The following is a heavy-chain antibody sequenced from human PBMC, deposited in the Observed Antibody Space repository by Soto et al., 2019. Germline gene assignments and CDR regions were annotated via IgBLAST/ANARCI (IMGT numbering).Heavy chain of an antibody. J-gene: IGHJ4*02. D-gene: IGHD3-10*01. CDR3: ARSAGVVDGDDY. CDR1: GYIFINYG. Sequence: QVQLVQSGAEVKKPGASVKVSCKASGYIFINYGISWVRQAPGQGLEWMGWINSYNGNTNSAQKVQSRVTMTTDTSTNTAYMELRSLTDDDTAVYYCARSAGVVDGDDYWGQGTLVTVSS. CDR2: INSYNGNT. V-gene: IGHV1-18*01.